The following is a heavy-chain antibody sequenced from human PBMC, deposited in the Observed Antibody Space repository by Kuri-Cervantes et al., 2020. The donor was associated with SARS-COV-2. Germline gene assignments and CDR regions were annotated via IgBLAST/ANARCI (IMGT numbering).Heavy chain of an antibody. CDR3: ATTDYDSSGSTFDI. D-gene: IGHD3-22*01. Sequence: GGSLRLSCTASGFIFSDYYMTWIRQAPGKGLEWVSNIGPSGTTKCYADSVKGRFTISRDNAKNSLYLQMSSLRAEDTAVYYCATTDYDSSGSTFDIWGQGTMVTVSS. J-gene: IGHJ3*02. V-gene: IGHV3-11*04. CDR1: GFIFSDYY. CDR2: IGPSGTTK.